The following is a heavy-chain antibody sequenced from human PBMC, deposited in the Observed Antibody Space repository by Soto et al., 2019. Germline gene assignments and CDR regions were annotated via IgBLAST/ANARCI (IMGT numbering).Heavy chain of an antibody. CDR3: ARHPRGGYSSGWFDY. V-gene: IGHV4-39*01. CDR1: GGSINSRSHF. Sequence: QLQLQESGPGLVNPSETLSLTCTVSGGSINSRSHFWGWIRQPPGKGLEWIGSIYYSGSTYYNLSLKSRVTISVVTSKNQFSLKLNSVTAADTAVYYCARHPRGGYSSGWFDYWGQGTLVTVSS. D-gene: IGHD6-19*01. CDR2: IYYSGST. J-gene: IGHJ4*02.